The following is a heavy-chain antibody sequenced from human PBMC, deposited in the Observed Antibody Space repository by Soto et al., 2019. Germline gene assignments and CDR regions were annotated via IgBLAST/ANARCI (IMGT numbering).Heavy chain of an antibody. J-gene: IGHJ4*02. V-gene: IGHV3-64*01. CDR1: GFPFSSYD. CDR2: ISSNGGTT. Sequence: ELQLAESGGGMVQPGGSLRLSCVASGFPFSSYDMHWVRQAQGKGLEYVSSISSNGGTTYYGNSVKGRFTISRDNSKNTLYLQMGSLRAEDMAVYYCVRRVSGNYDYWGQGTLVTVSS. CDR3: VRRVSGNYDY. D-gene: IGHD1-7*01.